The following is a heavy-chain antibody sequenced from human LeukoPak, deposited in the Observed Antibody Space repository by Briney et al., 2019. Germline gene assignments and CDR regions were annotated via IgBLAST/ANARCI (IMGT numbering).Heavy chain of an antibody. V-gene: IGHV3-30*04. CDR1: GFTFSSYA. Sequence: GGSLRLSCAASGFTFSSYAMHWVRQAPGKGLEWVALISYDGSTKHYADSVKGRFTISRDNAKNSLYLQMNSLRAEDTAVYYCARESREITMIVVTDYYYYYYMDVWGKGTTVTVSS. CDR3: ARESREITMIVVTDYYYYYYMDV. J-gene: IGHJ6*03. D-gene: IGHD3-22*01. CDR2: ISYDGSTK.